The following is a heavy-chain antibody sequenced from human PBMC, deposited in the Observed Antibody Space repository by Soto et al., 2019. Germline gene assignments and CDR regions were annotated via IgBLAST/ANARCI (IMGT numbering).Heavy chain of an antibody. V-gene: IGHV3-15*01. CDR2: IKSKVDGGTA. CDR1: GFTFSNAW. CDR3: TTLSYLYYDGMDV. D-gene: IGHD2-2*01. J-gene: IGHJ6*02. Sequence: GGSLRLSCEASGFTFSNAWMNWVRQGPGKGLEWLGRIKSKVDGGTADYVAATKGRFSISRDDLKNMLYLQMNSLKPDDTAVYYCTTLSYLYYDGMDVWGQGTTVTVSS.